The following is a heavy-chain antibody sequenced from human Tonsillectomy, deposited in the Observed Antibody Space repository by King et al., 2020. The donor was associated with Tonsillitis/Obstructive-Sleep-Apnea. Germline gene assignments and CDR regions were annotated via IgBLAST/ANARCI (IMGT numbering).Heavy chain of an antibody. CDR1: GGSISRNNYY. CDR2: IYYSGTT. D-gene: IGHD2-8*02. Sequence: QLQESGPGLVKPSETLPLTCTVSGGSISRNNYYWAWIRQPPGKGLEWIATIYYSGTTYYNPSLKSRVTISVDTSRDQCSLKLNSVTAADTAVYYGSRYCSGANCPYYFDYWGQGTLVTVSS. CDR3: SRYCSGANCPYYFDY. V-gene: IGHV4-39*01. J-gene: IGHJ4*02.